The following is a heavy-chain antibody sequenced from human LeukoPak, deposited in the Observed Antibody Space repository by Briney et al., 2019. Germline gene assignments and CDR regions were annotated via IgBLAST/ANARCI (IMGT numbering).Heavy chain of an antibody. Sequence: GASVKVSCKASGYIYTSYYMHWVRQAPGQGLEWMGIISPSGGGTSYAQKFQGRVTMTRDTSTSTVYMELSSLRSEDTAVYYCAKVGTAAGHITTEIWGQGTLVTVSS. CDR3: AKVGTAAGHITTEI. D-gene: IGHD6-13*01. CDR2: ISPSGGGT. V-gene: IGHV1-46*01. J-gene: IGHJ4*02. CDR1: GYIYTSYY.